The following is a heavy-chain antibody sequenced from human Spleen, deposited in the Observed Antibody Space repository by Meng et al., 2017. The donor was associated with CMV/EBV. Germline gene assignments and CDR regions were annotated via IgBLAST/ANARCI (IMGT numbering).Heavy chain of an antibody. CDR2: IYHSGST. V-gene: IGHV4-4*02. J-gene: IGHJ4*02. D-gene: IGHD6-19*01. CDR3: ASFPPPGKQWLVTDY. CDR1: GGSISSSNW. Sequence: QVQLQESGPGLVKPSGPLSLTCAVSGGSISSSNWWSWVRQPPGKGLEWIGEIYHSGSTNYNPSLKSRVTISVDKSKNQFSLKLSSVTAADTAVYYCASFPPPGKQWLVTDYWGQGTLVTVSS.